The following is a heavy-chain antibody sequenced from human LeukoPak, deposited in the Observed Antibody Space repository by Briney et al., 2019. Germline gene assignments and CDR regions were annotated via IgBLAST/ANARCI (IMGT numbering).Heavy chain of an antibody. CDR3: ARADYYETSGPFGY. CDR1: GFAFSSFG. J-gene: IGHJ4*02. D-gene: IGHD3-22*01. V-gene: IGHV3-33*01. CDR2: IWYDGTNK. Sequence: PGRSLRLSCAASGFAFSSFGMHWVRQAPSKGLAWVAVIWYDGTNKYYADSVKGRFTISRDNAKNSLYLQMNSLRAEDTAVYYCARADYYETSGPFGYWGQGTLVIVSS.